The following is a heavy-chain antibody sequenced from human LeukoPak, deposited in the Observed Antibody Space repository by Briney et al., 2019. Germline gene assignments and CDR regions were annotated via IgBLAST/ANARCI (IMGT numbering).Heavy chain of an antibody. V-gene: IGHV4-31*03. Sequence: PSETLSLTCTVSGDSINSGGYYWSWIPQHPGKGLEWIGYISYSGSTHYNPSLQSRVTISVDTSQNQFSLRLSFVTAADTAVYYCARDSPLYCTSGSCYSFKEYSYYMDVWGKGTTATVSS. J-gene: IGHJ6*03. CDR1: GDSINSGGYY. CDR2: ISYSGST. D-gene: IGHD2-2*02. CDR3: ARDSPLYCTSGSCYSFKEYSYYMDV.